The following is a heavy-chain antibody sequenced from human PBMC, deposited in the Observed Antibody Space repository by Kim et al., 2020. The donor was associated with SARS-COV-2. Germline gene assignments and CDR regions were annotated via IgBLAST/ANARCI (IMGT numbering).Heavy chain of an antibody. D-gene: IGHD4-17*01. CDR3: ARGTYGDYYYGMDV. Sequence: VDSGKGQFTNARDNAKNSLYLQMNSRRAEDTAVYYCARGTYGDYYYGMDVWGQGTTVTVSS. V-gene: IGHV3-7*01. J-gene: IGHJ6*02.